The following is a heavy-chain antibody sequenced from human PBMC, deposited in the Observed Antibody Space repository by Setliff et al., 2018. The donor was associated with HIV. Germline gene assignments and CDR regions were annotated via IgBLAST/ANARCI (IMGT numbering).Heavy chain of an antibody. D-gene: IGHD7-27*01. Sequence: GGSLRLSCGASGFTFKTFAMHWVRQAPGKGLEWVSVITYISSSSSSYTNYADSVRGRFTVSRDNSKNTLYLQMNSLRAEDTAVYYCARDSRATGEGAFDFWGQGTMVT. V-gene: IGHV3-30*01. CDR3: ARDSRATGEGAFDF. CDR1: GFTFKTFA. J-gene: IGHJ3*01. CDR2: ITYISSSSSSYT.